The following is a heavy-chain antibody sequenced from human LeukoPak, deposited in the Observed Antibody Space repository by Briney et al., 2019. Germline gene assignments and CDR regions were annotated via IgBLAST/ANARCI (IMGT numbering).Heavy chain of an antibody. Sequence: GGSLRLSCAASGFTFSSYDMHWVRQATGKGLERVSAIGTAGDTYYPGSVKGRFTISRDNAKNSLYLQMNSLRAEDTAVYYCAELGITMIGGVWGKGTTVTISS. CDR1: GFTFSSYD. CDR3: AELGITMIGGV. CDR2: IGTAGDT. D-gene: IGHD3-10*02. V-gene: IGHV3-13*01. J-gene: IGHJ6*04.